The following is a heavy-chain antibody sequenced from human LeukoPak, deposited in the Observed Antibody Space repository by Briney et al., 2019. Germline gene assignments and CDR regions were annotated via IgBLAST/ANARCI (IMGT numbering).Heavy chain of an antibody. CDR2: TSYDESNK. CDR3: AATRPRRGLAFDY. D-gene: IGHD5-12*01. Sequence: GGSLRLSCAASGFTFSSYVMHWVRQAPGKGLEWVAVTSYDESNKYYVDSVKGRFTISRDNSKNTLYLQMNSLRAEDTAVYYCAATRPRRGLAFDYWGQGTLVTVSS. J-gene: IGHJ4*02. V-gene: IGHV3-30-3*01. CDR1: GFTFSSYV.